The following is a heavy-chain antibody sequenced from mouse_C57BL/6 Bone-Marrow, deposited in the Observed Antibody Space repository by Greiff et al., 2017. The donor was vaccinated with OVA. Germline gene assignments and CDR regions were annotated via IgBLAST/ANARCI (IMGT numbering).Heavy chain of an antibody. CDR3: ARSRVYYGLDY. V-gene: IGHV1-76*01. D-gene: IGHD1-1*01. J-gene: IGHJ2*01. CDR1: GYTFTAYY. CDR2: ISPGSGNT. Sequence: QVQLQQSGAELVRPGASVKLSCKASGYTFTAYYINWVKQRPGQGLEWIARISPGSGNTYYNEKFKGKATLTAEKSSSTAYMQHSSLTTEDAAVNFCARSRVYYGLDYWGQGTTLTVSS.